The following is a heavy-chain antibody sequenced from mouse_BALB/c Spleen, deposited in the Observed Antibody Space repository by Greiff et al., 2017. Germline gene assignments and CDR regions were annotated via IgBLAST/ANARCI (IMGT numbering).Heavy chain of an antibody. J-gene: IGHJ3*01. CDR1: GFTFSDFY. Sequence: EVQLVESGGGLVQPGGSLRLSCATSGFTFSDFYMEWVRQPPGKRLEWIAASRNKANDYTTEYSASVKGRFIVSRDTSQSILYLQMNALRAEDTAIYYCARDAEDYDGTWFAYWGQGTLVTVSA. D-gene: IGHD2-4*01. CDR2: SRNKANDYTT. CDR3: ARDAEDYDGTWFAY. V-gene: IGHV7-1*02.